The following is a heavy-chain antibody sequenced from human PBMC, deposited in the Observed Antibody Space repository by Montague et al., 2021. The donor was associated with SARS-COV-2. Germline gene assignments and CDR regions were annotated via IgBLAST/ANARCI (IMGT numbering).Heavy chain of an antibody. J-gene: IGHJ6*02. CDR3: ARGGGLRNYGMDA. D-gene: IGHD5-12*01. Sequence: SLRLSCAASVFTVTRNYMSLLRQAPGQGLEWVSVLYDDRSTYYAXXVRGRFTISRDNSKNTLYLQMNSLRAEDTAVYYCARGGGLRNYGMDAWGQGTTVTVSS. V-gene: IGHV3-53*01. CDR2: LYDDRST. CDR1: VFTVTRNY.